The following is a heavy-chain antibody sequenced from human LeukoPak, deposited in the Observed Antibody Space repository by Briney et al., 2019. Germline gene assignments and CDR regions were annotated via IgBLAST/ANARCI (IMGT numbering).Heavy chain of an antibody. CDR1: GGTFSSYA. CDR2: IIPIFGTA. V-gene: IGHV1-69*05. D-gene: IGHD6-19*01. CDR3: AREFDSSGSY. J-gene: IGHJ4*02. Sequence: ASVKVSCKASGGTFSSYAISWVRQAPGPGLEWMGRIIPIFGTANYAQKFQGRVTITTDESTSTAYMELSSLRSEDTAMYYCAREFDSSGSYWGQGTLVTVSS.